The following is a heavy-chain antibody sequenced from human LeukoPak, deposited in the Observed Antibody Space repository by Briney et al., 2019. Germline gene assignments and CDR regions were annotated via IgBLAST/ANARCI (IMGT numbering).Heavy chain of an antibody. V-gene: IGHV3-23*01. D-gene: IGHD3-10*01. Sequence: GGSLRLSCADSGFTFSSYAMSWVRQAPGKGLEWVSAISGSGGSTYYADSVKGRFTISRDNSKNTLYLQMNSLRAEDTAVYYCAKRGYGSVTAYYFDYWGQGTLVTVSS. CDR1: GFTFSSYA. J-gene: IGHJ4*02. CDR3: AKRGYGSVTAYYFDY. CDR2: ISGSGGST.